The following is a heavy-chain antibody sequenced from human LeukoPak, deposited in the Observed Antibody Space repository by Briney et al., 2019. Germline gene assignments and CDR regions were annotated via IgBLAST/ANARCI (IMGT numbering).Heavy chain of an antibody. J-gene: IGHJ5*02. CDR2: IKQDGSEK. V-gene: IGHV3-7*01. CDR3: ARDYYDSSGYSRGAYNWFDP. Sequence: PGGSLGLSCAASGFTFSSYWMSWVRQAPGKGLEWVANIKQDGSEKYYVDSVKGRFTTSRDNAKNSLYLQMNSLRAEDTAVYYCARDYYDSSGYSRGAYNWFDPWGQGTLATVSS. CDR1: GFTFSSYW. D-gene: IGHD3-22*01.